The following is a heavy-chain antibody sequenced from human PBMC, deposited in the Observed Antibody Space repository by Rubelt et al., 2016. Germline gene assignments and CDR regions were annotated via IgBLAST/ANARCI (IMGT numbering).Heavy chain of an antibody. J-gene: IGHJ3*02. CDR1: GYTFTSYV. Sequence: QVQLVQSGAEVKKPGASVKVSCKASGYTFTSYVISWVRQAPGQGLEWMGWTRAYNGNTNYAQKLQSRGTMTTDTTTSTAYMELRRMRTDDTAVDYCARRDGYNWDDAFDIGGQGTRVTISS. V-gene: IGHV1-18*01. CDR3: ARRDGYNWDDAFDI. D-gene: IGHD5-24*01. CDR2: TRAYNGNT.